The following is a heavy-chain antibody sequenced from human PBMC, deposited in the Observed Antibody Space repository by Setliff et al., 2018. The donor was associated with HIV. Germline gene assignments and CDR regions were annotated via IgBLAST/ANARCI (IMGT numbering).Heavy chain of an antibody. Sequence: SETLSLTCTVSGGSINSYYWNWIRQPPGKGLEWIGYIYTSGSTNYNPSLKSRVTISVDTSENQFSLKLNSVTAADTAVYYCARLSLGLVRGIINSGDRFFDYWGQGSLVTVSS. CDR1: GGSINSYY. CDR3: ARLSLGLVRGIINSGDRFFDY. J-gene: IGHJ4*02. V-gene: IGHV4-4*09. CDR2: IYTSGST. D-gene: IGHD3-10*01.